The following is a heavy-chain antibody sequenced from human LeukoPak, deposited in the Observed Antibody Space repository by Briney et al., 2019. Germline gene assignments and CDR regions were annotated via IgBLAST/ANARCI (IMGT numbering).Heavy chain of an antibody. D-gene: IGHD3-22*01. V-gene: IGHV4-34*01. CDR1: GGSFSGYY. J-gene: IGHJ4*02. CDR2: INHSGST. Sequence: PSETLSLTCAVYGGSFSGYYWSWIRQPPGKGLEWIGEINHSGSTNYNPSLKSRVTISVDTSKNQFSLKLSSVTAADTAVYYCARGRANPHYYDSSGFYFDYWGQGTLVTVSS. CDR3: ARGRANPHYYDSSGFYFDY.